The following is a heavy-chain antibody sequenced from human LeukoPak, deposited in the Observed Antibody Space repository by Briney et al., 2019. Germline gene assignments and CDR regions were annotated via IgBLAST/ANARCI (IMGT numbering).Heavy chain of an antibody. D-gene: IGHD5-24*01. CDR2: INPDGSTT. J-gene: IGHJ4*02. CDR3: ARGGDGSNSLINY. Sequence: GGSLRLSCEASGFSFNKYWMHWVRQVPGKGPVWASRINPDGSTTNYADSVKGRFSISRDNAKSIMYLQMNSLSVEDTAVYYCARGGDGSNSLINYWGQGTLVTVSS. V-gene: IGHV3-74*01. CDR1: GFSFNKYW.